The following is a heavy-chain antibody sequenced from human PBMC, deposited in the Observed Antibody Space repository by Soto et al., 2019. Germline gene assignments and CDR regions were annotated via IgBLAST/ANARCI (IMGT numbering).Heavy chain of an antibody. V-gene: IGHV4-59*08. J-gene: IGHJ4*02. Sequence: SETLSLTCTVSGGSISSYYWSWIRQPPGKGLEWIGYIYYSGSTNYNPSLKSRVTISVDTSKNQFSLKLSSVTAADTAVYYCARHHEYGDLDLDYRGQGTLVTVSS. D-gene: IGHD4-17*01. CDR1: GGSISSYY. CDR3: ARHHEYGDLDLDY. CDR2: IYYSGST.